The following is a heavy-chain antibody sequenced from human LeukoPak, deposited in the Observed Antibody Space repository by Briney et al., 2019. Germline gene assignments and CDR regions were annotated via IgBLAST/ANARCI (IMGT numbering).Heavy chain of an antibody. CDR2: ISNDGTNK. D-gene: IGHD6-13*01. Sequence: GGSLRLSCAASGFTFRSYAMHWVRQAPGKGLEWVAVISNDGTNKYYADSVRGRFTISRDNSKNTLYLQMNSLRVEDTAVYYCVRDTGSQDSSSWYGAVDYWGQGTLVTVSS. CDR1: GFTFRSYA. V-gene: IGHV3-30-3*01. CDR3: VRDTGSQDSSSWYGAVDY. J-gene: IGHJ4*02.